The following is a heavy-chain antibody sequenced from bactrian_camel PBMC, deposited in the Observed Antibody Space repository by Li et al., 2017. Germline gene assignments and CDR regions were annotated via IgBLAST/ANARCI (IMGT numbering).Heavy chain of an antibody. CDR3: TADRAVADCSGRVRYYVDSPGKRQEAWDY. CDR2: IDNLGHT. J-gene: IGHJ4*01. V-gene: IGHV3S6*01. D-gene: IGHD4*01. Sequence: QVQLVESGGGLVQPGGSLRLSCDFSGFTHDTYCMGWFRQAPGEGRKGVAGIDNLGHTSYADSLKGRFTVSKDNGKPKLYLQMDSLTPEDTAMYYCTADRAVADCSGRVRYYVDSPGKRQEAWDYWGQGTQVTVS. CDR1: GFTHDTYC.